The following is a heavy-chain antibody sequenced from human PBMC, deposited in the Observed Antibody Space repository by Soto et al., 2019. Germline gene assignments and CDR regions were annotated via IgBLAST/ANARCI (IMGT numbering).Heavy chain of an antibody. Sequence: GGSLRLSCAASGFTFSSYDMHWVRQATGKGLEWVSAIGTAGDTYYPGSVKGRFTISRENAKNSLYLQMNSLRAGDTAVYYCARGANVLLWFGEVGRGAFDIWGQGTTVTVSS. V-gene: IGHV3-13*04. CDR2: IGTAGDT. J-gene: IGHJ3*02. CDR3: ARGANVLLWFGEVGRGAFDI. CDR1: GFTFSSYD. D-gene: IGHD3-10*01.